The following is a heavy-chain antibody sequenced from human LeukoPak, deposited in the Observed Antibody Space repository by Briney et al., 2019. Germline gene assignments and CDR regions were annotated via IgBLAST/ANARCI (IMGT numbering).Heavy chain of an antibody. CDR2: IYYSGST. J-gene: IGHJ4*02. D-gene: IGHD3-3*01. CDR1: GGSISSSSYY. V-gene: IGHV4-39*01. Sequence: PSETLSLTCTVSGGSISSSSYYWGWIRQPPGKGLEWIGSIYYSGSTYYNPSLKSRVTISVDTSKNQFSLKLSSVTAADTAVYYCARLMTIFGVACFDYWGQGTLVTVSS. CDR3: ARLMTIFGVACFDY.